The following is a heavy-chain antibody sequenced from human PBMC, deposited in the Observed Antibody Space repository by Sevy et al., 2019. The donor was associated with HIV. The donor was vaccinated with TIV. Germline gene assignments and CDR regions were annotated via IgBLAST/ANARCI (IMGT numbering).Heavy chain of an antibody. J-gene: IGHJ4*02. CDR1: GYSFTNYI. CDR2: VNTRTGDT. D-gene: IGHD2-15*01. V-gene: IGHV1-3*04. Sequence: ASVKVSCKASGYSFTNYIMYWVRQAPGQGLEWMGWVNTRTGDTKYSEKFQGRVSITRDTSASISNMDLRGLKSEDTAVYYCARDFCSGGSCYSAFVYWGQGTLVTVSS. CDR3: ARDFCSGGSCYSAFVY.